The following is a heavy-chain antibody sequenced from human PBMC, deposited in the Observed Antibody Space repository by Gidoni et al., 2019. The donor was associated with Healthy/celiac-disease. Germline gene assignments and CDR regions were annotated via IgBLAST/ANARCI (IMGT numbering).Heavy chain of an antibody. CDR2: IIPILGIA. V-gene: IGHV1-69*09. CDR1: GATFSSYA. D-gene: IGHD2-21*02. CDR3: AIAYCGGDCYYYYYGMDV. J-gene: IGHJ6*02. Sequence: QQLQIPPEVKKPGSSVKVSCKASGATFSSYAISWVRQAPGQGLEWMGRIIPILGIANYAQKFQGRVTITADKSTSTAYMELSSLRSEDTAVYYCAIAYCGGDCYYYYYGMDVWGQGTTVTVSS.